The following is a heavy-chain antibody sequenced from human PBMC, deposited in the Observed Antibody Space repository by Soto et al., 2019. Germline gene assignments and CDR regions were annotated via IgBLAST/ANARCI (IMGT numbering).Heavy chain of an antibody. Sequence: EVQLVETGGGLIQPGGSLRLSCAASGFTVSTNYMSWVRQAPGKGLEWVSVIYSGGAIHYGDSVKGRFTISRDNSKNTLYLQMNSLRAEDTAVYYCARDSSGAVREIGYFDDWGQGTLVTVSS. V-gene: IGHV3-53*02. CDR1: GFTVSTNY. CDR2: IYSGGAI. CDR3: ARDSSGAVREIGYFDD. D-gene: IGHD3-10*01. J-gene: IGHJ4*02.